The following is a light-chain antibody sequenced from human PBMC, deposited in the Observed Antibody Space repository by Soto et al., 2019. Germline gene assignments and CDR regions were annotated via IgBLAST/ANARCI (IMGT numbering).Light chain of an antibody. V-gene: IGKV3-15*01. Sequence: EIVMTQSPATLSVSPGERATLSCRASQSVSSNLAWYQQKPGQAPRLLIYGASTRATGIPARFSGSGSGTGFTLTISSLQSEDFAVYYCQQYNNWPPGFGGGTKVEIK. CDR1: QSVSSN. CDR2: GAS. J-gene: IGKJ4*01. CDR3: QQYNNWPPG.